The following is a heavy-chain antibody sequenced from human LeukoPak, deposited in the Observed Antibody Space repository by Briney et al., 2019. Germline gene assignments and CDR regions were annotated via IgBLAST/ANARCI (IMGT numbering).Heavy chain of an antibody. D-gene: IGHD3-3*01. Sequence: ASVKVSCKASGYTFTGYYMHWVRQAPGQGLEWMGRINPNSGGTNYAQKFQGRVTMTRDTPISTAYMELSRLRSDDTAVYYCARGFTDTIFGVVKDAFDIWGQGTMVTVSS. J-gene: IGHJ3*02. CDR3: ARGFTDTIFGVVKDAFDI. CDR1: GYTFTGYY. V-gene: IGHV1-2*06. CDR2: INPNSGGT.